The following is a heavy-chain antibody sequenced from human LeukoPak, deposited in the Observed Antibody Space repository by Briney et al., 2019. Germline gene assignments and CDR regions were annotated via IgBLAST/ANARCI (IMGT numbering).Heavy chain of an antibody. J-gene: IGHJ4*02. Sequence: GGSLRLSCAASGFTFSSYSMNWVRQAPGKGLEWVSSISSSSSYIYYADSVKGRFTISSDNSKNTLYLQMNSMRADDTAVYYCARRTALEQYFDYWGQGTLVTVSS. V-gene: IGHV3-21*04. CDR1: GFTFSSYS. CDR2: ISSSSSYI. D-gene: IGHD1/OR15-1a*01. CDR3: ARRTALEQYFDY.